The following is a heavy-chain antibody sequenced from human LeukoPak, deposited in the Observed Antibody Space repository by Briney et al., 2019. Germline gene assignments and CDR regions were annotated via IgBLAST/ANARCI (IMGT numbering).Heavy chain of an antibody. CDR2: ISYDGSNK. CDR1: GFTFSSYG. J-gene: IGHJ4*02. V-gene: IGHV3-30*03. Sequence: GGSLRLSCAASGFTFSSYGMHWVRQAPGKGLEWVAVISYDGSNKYYADSVKGRFTISRDNSKNTLYLQMNSLRAEDTAVYYCAGEYDSSGYYLYWGQGTLVTVSS. D-gene: IGHD3-22*01. CDR3: AGEYDSSGYYLY.